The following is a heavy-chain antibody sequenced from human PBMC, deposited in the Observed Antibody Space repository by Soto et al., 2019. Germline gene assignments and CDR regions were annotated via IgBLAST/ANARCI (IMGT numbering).Heavy chain of an antibody. V-gene: IGHV1-69*06. J-gene: IGHJ4*02. CDR1: GGTFSTYT. CDR2: IMPMFGTP. D-gene: IGHD1-1*01. CDR3: VRGTGNSFGPHHFEH. Sequence: QVQLVQSGAEVKKPGSSVKVSCKASGGTFSTYTINWVRQAPGQGLEWVGGIMPMFGTPTYAQEFQGRLTITAEKPKGTVYLELSSLSYEDTAEYYCVRGTGNSFGPHHFEHGGQGTLVTVSS.